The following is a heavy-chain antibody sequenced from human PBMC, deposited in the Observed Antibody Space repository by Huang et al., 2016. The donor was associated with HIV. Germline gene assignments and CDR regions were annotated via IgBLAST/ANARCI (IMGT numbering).Heavy chain of an antibody. CDR2: IRAHKGDT. Sequence: QVHLVQSGPEVKKPGASVKVSCKASGYTFTSLGLSWVRQAPGQALEWRGSIRAHKGDTNYAQKFRVRVTMTTDTATRTAHMELRSLRSDDSAVYYCVVDDTSGYFSSDYWGQGTLVTVSS. CDR3: VVDDTSGYFSSDY. J-gene: IGHJ4*02. D-gene: IGHD3-22*01. CDR1: GYTFTSLG. V-gene: IGHV1-18*01.